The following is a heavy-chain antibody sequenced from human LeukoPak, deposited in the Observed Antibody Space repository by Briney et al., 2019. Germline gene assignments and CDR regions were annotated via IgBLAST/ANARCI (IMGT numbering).Heavy chain of an antibody. D-gene: IGHD1-26*01. V-gene: IGHV4-39*01. CDR1: GGSISSGDYY. J-gene: IGHJ3*02. CDR2: IYYSGST. CDR3: ATPYSGGYQGLDI. Sequence: PSETLSLTCTVSGGSISSGDYYWSWIRQPPGKGLEWIGSIYYSGSTYYNPTLKSRVTIFVDTSKNQFSLKLSSVTAADTAVYYCATPYSGGYQGLDIWGQGTMVTVSS.